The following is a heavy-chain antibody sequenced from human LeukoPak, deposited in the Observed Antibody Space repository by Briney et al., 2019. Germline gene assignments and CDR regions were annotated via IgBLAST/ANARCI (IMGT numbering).Heavy chain of an antibody. Sequence: ASVKVSCKASGYTFTSYAMHWVRQAPGQRLEWMGWINAGNGNTKYSQKFQGRVTITRDTSASTAYMGLSSLRSEDTAVYYCARDYRFGEPFYWGQGTLVTVSS. V-gene: IGHV1-3*01. CDR2: INAGNGNT. J-gene: IGHJ4*02. CDR1: GYTFTSYA. D-gene: IGHD3-10*01. CDR3: ARDYRFGEPFY.